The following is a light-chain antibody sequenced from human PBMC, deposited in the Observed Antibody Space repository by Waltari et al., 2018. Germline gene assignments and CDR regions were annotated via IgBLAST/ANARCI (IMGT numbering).Light chain of an antibody. CDR1: RTISSY. Sequence: DFQMTQSPSTLSASVGDRVTITCRASRTISSYLAWYQQKPGKAPKLLIHKASAFQSGVPSRFSGSGSGTEFILTISSLQPDDFATYYCQQYYSGWTFGQGTKVEIK. J-gene: IGKJ1*01. CDR2: KAS. V-gene: IGKV1-5*03. CDR3: QQYYSGWT.